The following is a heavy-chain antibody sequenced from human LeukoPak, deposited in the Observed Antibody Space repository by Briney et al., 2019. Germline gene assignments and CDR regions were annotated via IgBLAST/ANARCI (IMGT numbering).Heavy chain of an antibody. J-gene: IGHJ6*02. CDR2: IYSSGST. CDR1: GGSISSGSYY. V-gene: IGHV4-61*02. CDR3: ARDDYGDSGYYYFGMDV. D-gene: IGHD4-17*01. Sequence: SETLSLTCTVSGGSISSGSYYWRWIRQPAGQGLEWIVRIYSSGSTDYNPSLKSRVTISVDTSKNQFSLKLNSVTAADTAVYYCARDDYGDSGYYYFGMDVWGQGTTVTVSS.